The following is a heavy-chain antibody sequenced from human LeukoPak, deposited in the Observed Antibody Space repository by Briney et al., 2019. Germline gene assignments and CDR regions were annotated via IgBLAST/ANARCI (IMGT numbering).Heavy chain of an antibody. D-gene: IGHD1-26*01. Sequence: PGGSLRLSCAVSGLRFNSHHMHWVRQAPNKTLQWVAVAPHDGNSPLYAASVNGRFTISRDNSKDTLFLHMDSLRVDDTAIYYCVRQSLGASGPDRWGQGVLVTVSS. J-gene: IGHJ5*02. CDR2: APHDGNSP. V-gene: IGHV3-30*03. CDR1: GLRFNSHH. CDR3: VRQSLGASGPDR.